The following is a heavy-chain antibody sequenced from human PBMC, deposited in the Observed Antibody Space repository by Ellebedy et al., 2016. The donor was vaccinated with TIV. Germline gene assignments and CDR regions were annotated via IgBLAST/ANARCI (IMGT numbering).Heavy chain of an antibody. Sequence: GESLKISXAAPRFNFDDYYMAWMRQAPGKGLEWVAYISDTGSFTTYADSVKGRFTVSKDDATSTLYLQMNSLMVEDTAMYYCAGRIHKSGWDWGQGTLVTVSS. J-gene: IGHJ1*01. CDR2: ISDTGSFT. V-gene: IGHV3-11*03. D-gene: IGHD6-19*01. CDR3: AGRIHKSGWD. CDR1: RFNFDDYY.